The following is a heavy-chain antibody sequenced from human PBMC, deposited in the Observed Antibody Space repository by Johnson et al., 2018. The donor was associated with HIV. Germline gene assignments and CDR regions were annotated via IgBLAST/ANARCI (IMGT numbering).Heavy chain of an antibody. Sequence: QVLLVESGGGVVQPGRSLRLSCAASGFTFSSYAMHWVRQAPGKGLEWVAVISYDGSNKYYADSVKGRFTISRDNSKNTLYLQMNSLRAEDTAVYYCARDQSEVDAFDIWGQGTMVTVSS. V-gene: IGHV3-30-3*01. CDR3: ARDQSEVDAFDI. CDR2: ISYDGSNK. J-gene: IGHJ3*02. CDR1: GFTFSSYA.